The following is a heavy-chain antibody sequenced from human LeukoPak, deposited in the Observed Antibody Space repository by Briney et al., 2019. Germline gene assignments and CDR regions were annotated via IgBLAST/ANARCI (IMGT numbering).Heavy chain of an antibody. D-gene: IGHD6-6*01. CDR3: ARDRNSGLSLDI. CDR2: IYPYSGDT. CDR1: GYTFTGYY. V-gene: IGHV1-2*02. Sequence: ASVKVSCKPSGYTFTGYYIHWVRRAPGQGLEWMGWIYPYSGDTNYAQNFQGRVTMTRDTSISTAYMELRSLKFDDTAVYYCARDRNSGLSLDIWGQGTMLTISS. J-gene: IGHJ3*02.